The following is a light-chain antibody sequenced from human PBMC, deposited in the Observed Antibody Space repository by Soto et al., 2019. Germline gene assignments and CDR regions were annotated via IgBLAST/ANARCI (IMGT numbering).Light chain of an antibody. V-gene: IGKV3-11*01. CDR3: QQRGDWPA. CDR1: LSLSSY. J-gene: IGKJ1*01. CDR2: DVS. Sequence: EVVLTQFPATLSLSPGHRATLFCRASLSLSSYLTWYQLKPGQAPRLLFYDVSNRATGIPDRFTSSGSGTDFTLTISSLEPEDFAVYYCQQRGDWPAFGQGTRLEIK.